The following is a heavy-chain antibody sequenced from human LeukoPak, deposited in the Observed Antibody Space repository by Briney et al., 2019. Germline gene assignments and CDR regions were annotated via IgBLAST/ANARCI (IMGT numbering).Heavy chain of an antibody. Sequence: GASVKVSCKASGYTFTGYYMHWVRQAPGQGLEWMGWINPNSGGTNYAQEFRGRVTMTRDTSISTAYMELSRLRSDDTAVYYCAALDIVVVPAAIKAFDPWGQGTLVTVSS. CDR3: AALDIVVVPAAIKAFDP. J-gene: IGHJ5*02. D-gene: IGHD2-2*02. CDR1: GYTFTGYY. V-gene: IGHV1-2*02. CDR2: INPNSGGT.